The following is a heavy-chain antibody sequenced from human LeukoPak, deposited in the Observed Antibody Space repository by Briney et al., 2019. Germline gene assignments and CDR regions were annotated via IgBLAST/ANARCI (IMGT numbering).Heavy chain of an antibody. CDR2: INPSWGTK. D-gene: IGHD3-9*01. CDR1: RYTFTSYY. CDR3: ASAGLTYDILTGYDAPINYFDS. Sequence: ASVKDSCKSSRYTFTSYYMHWVRPAPGQGLDCMGIINPSWGTKSYGQKCQGRVTMTRDTCTSTVYMEASSLRSEETTVYYCASAGLTYDILTGYDAPINYFDSWGQGTLVTVSS. J-gene: IGHJ4*02. V-gene: IGHV1-46*01.